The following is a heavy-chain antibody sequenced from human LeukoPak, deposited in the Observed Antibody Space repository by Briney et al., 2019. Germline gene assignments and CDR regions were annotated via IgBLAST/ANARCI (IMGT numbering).Heavy chain of an antibody. V-gene: IGHV3-23*01. J-gene: IGHJ4*02. CDR1: GFTVGSSY. CDR2: IGSSAGDT. Sequence: GGSLRLSCAASGFTVGSSYMNWVRQAPGKGLEWVSTIGSSAGDTHYADSVKGRFTISRDNSKNSLYLQMNSLRAEDTAVYYCAKYYYTSGSSGGRVFDYWGQGTLVTVSS. D-gene: IGHD3-10*01. CDR3: AKYYYTSGSSGGRVFDY.